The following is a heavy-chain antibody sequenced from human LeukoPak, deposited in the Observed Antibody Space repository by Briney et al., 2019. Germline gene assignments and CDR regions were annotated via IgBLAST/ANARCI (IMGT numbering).Heavy chain of an antibody. J-gene: IGHJ4*02. CDR1: GYTLTELS. V-gene: IGHV1-24*01. CDR3: ATDVDTAMAPIDY. CDR2: FDPEDGET. Sequence: ASVKVSCKVSGYTLTELSMHWVRQAPGKGLEWMGGFDPEDGETIHAQKFQGRVTMTEDTSTDTAYMELSSLRSEDTAVYYCATDVDTAMAPIDYWGQGTLVTVSS. D-gene: IGHD5-18*01.